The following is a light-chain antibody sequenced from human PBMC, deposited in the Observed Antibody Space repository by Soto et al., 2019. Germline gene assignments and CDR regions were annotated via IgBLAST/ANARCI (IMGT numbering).Light chain of an antibody. CDR3: SPYTSSNTVI. J-gene: IGLJ2*01. V-gene: IGLV2-14*03. CDR1: SSDVGGYNY. CDR2: DVR. Sequence: QSVLTQPASVSGSPGQSITISCTGTSSDVGGYNYISWYQQHPGKAPKFIIYDVRNRPSGVSNRFSGSRSGNTASLTISGLQAEDEADYYCSPYTSSNTVIFGGGTKVTVL.